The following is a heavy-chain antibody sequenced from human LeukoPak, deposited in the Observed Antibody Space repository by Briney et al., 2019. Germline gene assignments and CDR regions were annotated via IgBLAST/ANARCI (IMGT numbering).Heavy chain of an antibody. D-gene: IGHD1-26*01. V-gene: IGHV3-23*01. CDR3: AKGDLIVGALMGAFDI. Sequence: GSLRLSCAASGFTFSSYAMSWVRQALGKGLEWVSAISGSGGSTYYADSVKGRFTISRDNSKNTLYLQMNSLRAEDTAVYYCAKGDLIVGALMGAFDIWGQETMVTVSS. CDR2: ISGSGGST. CDR1: GFTFSSYA. J-gene: IGHJ3*02.